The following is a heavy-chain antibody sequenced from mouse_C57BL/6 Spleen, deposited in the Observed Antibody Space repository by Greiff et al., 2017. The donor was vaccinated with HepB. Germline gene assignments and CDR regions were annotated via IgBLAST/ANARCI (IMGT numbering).Heavy chain of an antibody. V-gene: IGHV1-26*01. J-gene: IGHJ4*01. CDR1: GYTFTDYY. Sequence: VQLQQSGPELVKPGASVKISCKASGYTFTDYYMNWVKQSHGKSLEWIGDINPNNGGTSYNQKFKGKATLTVDKSSSTAYMELRSLTSEDSAVYYCARSGYYGSSSWAMDYCGQGTSVTVSS. D-gene: IGHD1-1*01. CDR3: ARSGYYGSSSWAMDY. CDR2: INPNNGGT.